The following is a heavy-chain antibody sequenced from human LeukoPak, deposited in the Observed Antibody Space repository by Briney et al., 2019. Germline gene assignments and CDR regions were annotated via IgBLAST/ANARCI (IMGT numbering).Heavy chain of an antibody. J-gene: IGHJ4*02. CDR3: ARPYDSSGYYASGIDY. CDR2: IYPGVSDT. V-gene: IGHV5-51*03. Sequence: GESLNISCKGSGYSFTSLCIGWVRQMPGKALEWMGIIYPGVSDTIYSPPFQGQVTISTDKAINTAYLQGSSLKASDTAMYYCARPYDSSGYYASGIDYWGQGTLVTVSS. D-gene: IGHD3-22*01. CDR1: GYSFTSLC.